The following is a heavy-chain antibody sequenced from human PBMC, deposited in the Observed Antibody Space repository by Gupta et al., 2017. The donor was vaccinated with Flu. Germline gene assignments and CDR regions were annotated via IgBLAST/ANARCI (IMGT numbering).Heavy chain of an antibody. D-gene: IGHD5-18*01. CDR3: TTDLGYSYGYRFDY. CDR2: IKSKTDGGTT. CDR1: W. J-gene: IGHJ4*02. Sequence: WMSWVRQAPGKGLEWVGRIKSKTDGGTTDYAAPVKGRFTISRDDSKNTLYLQMNSLKTEDTAVYYCTTDLGYSYGYRFDYWGQGTLVTVSS. V-gene: IGHV3-15*01.